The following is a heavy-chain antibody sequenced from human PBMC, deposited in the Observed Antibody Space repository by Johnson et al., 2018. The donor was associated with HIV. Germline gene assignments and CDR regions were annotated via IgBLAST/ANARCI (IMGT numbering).Heavy chain of an antibody. CDR2: IKQDGSEK. Sequence: VQLVESGGGLVQPGGSLRLSCAASGFTFSSYWMSWVRQAPGKGLEWVANIKQDGSEKYYVDSVKGRFTISRDNSKNTLYLQMNSLRAEDTAVYYCARGGIRGYSYGPGAFDIWGQGTMVTVSS. CDR1: GFTFSSYW. D-gene: IGHD5-18*01. J-gene: IGHJ3*02. CDR3: ARGGIRGYSYGPGAFDI. V-gene: IGHV3-7*03.